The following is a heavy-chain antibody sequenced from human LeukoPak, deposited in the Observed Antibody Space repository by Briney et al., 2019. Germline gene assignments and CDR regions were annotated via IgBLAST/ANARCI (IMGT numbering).Heavy chain of an antibody. V-gene: IGHV3-11*01. J-gene: IGHJ4*02. CDR1: GFTYSDYY. CDR2: ISSSGRTI. D-gene: IGHD6-13*01. Sequence: GGSLRLSCAASGFTYSDYYMSWIRQAPGKGLEWVSYISSSGRTIYNADSVEGRFTVSRDNAKNSPFMQRNSLRVEDTAVYYCARRASSSWYGVDYWGEGTLVTVPS. CDR3: ARRASSSWYGVDY.